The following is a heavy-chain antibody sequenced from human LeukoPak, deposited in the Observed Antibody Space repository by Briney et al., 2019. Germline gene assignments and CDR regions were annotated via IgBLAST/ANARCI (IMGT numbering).Heavy chain of an antibody. D-gene: IGHD3-22*01. CDR3: ARYYDSSGYSSEYFQH. V-gene: IGHV1-2*06. CDR2: INPNSGGT. CDR1: GYTFTGYY. J-gene: IGHJ1*01. Sequence: ASVRVSCKASGYTFTGYYIHWVRQAPGQGLEWMGRINPNSGGTDYAQKFQGRVTMTRDTSISTAYMELSRLRSDGTAVYYCARYYDSSGYSSEYFQHWGQGTLVTVSS.